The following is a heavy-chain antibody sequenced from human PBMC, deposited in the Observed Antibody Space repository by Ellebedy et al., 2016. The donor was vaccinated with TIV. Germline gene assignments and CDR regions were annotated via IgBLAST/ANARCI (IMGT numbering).Heavy chain of an antibody. CDR3: TTDRADSIAAAKHNWFDP. D-gene: IGHD6-13*01. Sequence: GGSLRLSCAASGFTFSNAWMSWVRQAPGKGLEWVGRIKSKTDGGTTDYAAPVKGRFTISRDDSKNTLYLQMNSLKTEDTAVYYCTTDRADSIAAAKHNWFDPWGQGTLVTVSS. CDR1: GFTFSNAW. V-gene: IGHV3-15*01. CDR2: IKSKTDGGTT. J-gene: IGHJ5*02.